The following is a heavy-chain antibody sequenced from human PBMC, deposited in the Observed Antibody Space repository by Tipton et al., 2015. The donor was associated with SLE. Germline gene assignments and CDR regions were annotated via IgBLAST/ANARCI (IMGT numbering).Heavy chain of an antibody. Sequence: TLSLTCTVSGGSISSHYWSWIRQPPGKGLEWIGYIYYSGSTYYNPSLKSRVTISVDTSKNQFSLKLSSVTAADTAVYYCARGKLEVDTAMATDYWGQGTLVTVSS. CDR1: GGSISSHY. V-gene: IGHV4-59*06. CDR3: ARGKLEVDTAMATDY. J-gene: IGHJ4*02. CDR2: IYYSGST. D-gene: IGHD5-18*01.